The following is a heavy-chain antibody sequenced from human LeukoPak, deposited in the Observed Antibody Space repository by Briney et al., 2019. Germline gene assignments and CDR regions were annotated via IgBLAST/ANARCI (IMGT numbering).Heavy chain of an antibody. V-gene: IGHV4-30-4*01. Sequence: TLSLTCTVSGGSISSGDYYWSWIRQPPGKGLEWIGYIYYSGSTYYNPSLKSRVTISVDTSKNQFSLKLSSVTAADTAVYYCAREYCGGDCSFRLSRYYYYGMDVWGQGTTVTVSS. CDR1: GGSISSGDYY. CDR2: IYYSGST. J-gene: IGHJ6*02. D-gene: IGHD2-21*02. CDR3: AREYCGGDCSFRLSRYYYYGMDV.